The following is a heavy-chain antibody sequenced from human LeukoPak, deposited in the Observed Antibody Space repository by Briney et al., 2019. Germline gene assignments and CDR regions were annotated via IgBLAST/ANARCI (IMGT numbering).Heavy chain of an antibody. Sequence: SETLSLTCAVYGGSFSGYYWSWIRQPPGKGLEWIGEINHSGSTNYNPSLKSRVTISVDTSKNQFSLKLSSVTAVDTAVYYCARGLFGSAAAGDDYWGQGTLVTVSS. CDR1: GGSFSGYY. CDR2: INHSGST. CDR3: ARGLFGSAAAGDDY. V-gene: IGHV4-34*01. D-gene: IGHD6-25*01. J-gene: IGHJ4*02.